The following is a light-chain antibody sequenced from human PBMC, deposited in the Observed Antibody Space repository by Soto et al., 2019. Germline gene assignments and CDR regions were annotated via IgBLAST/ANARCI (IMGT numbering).Light chain of an antibody. J-gene: IGKJ1*01. Sequence: EIVLTQSPGTLSLSPGERATLSCRVSQRVGSYLVWYQQKPGQAPRLLIYGASTRATGIPARFSGSGSGTEFTLTISSLQSEDFAVYYCQQYNNWPPWTFGQGTKVDIK. CDR3: QQYNNWPPWT. CDR1: QRVGSY. CDR2: GAS. V-gene: IGKV3-15*01.